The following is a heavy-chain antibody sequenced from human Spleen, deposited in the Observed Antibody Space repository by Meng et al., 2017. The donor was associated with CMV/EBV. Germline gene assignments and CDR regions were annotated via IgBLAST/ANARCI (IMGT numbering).Heavy chain of an antibody. Sequence: TCAVYGGPFSGYYWSWIRQPPGKGLEWIGEINHSGSTNYNPSLKSRVTISVDTSKNQFSLKLSSVTAADTAVYYCARALRPRRGFDPWGQGTLVTVSS. CDR2: INHSGST. V-gene: IGHV4-34*01. J-gene: IGHJ5*02. CDR3: ARALRPRRGFDP. CDR1: GGPFSGYY.